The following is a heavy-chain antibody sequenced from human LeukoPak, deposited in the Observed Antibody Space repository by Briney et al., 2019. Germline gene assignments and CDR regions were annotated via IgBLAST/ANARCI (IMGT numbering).Heavy chain of an antibody. J-gene: IGHJ3*02. Sequence: ASVKVSCKASGYTFTGYYMHWVRQAPGQGLEWMGWINPNSGGTNYAQKFQGRVTMTRDTSISTAYMELSRLRSDDTAVYYCTRSGGWAYGDYDGFIAFDIWGQGTMVTVSS. D-gene: IGHD4-17*01. V-gene: IGHV1-2*02. CDR1: GYTFTGYY. CDR3: TRSGGWAYGDYDGFIAFDI. CDR2: INPNSGGT.